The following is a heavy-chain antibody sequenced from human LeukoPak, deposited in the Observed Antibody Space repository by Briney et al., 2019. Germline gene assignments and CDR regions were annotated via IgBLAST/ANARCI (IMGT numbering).Heavy chain of an antibody. J-gene: IGHJ4*02. Sequence: SETLSLTCTVSGGSISSDSYFWGWIRQPPGKGLEWIGSIYYSGSTYYNPSLKSRVTMSVDTSKNQFSLKLSSVTAADTAVYYCARVTTVEGYFDYWGQGTLVTVSS. CDR2: IYYSGST. V-gene: IGHV4-39*07. D-gene: IGHD4-23*01. CDR1: GGSISSDSYF. CDR3: ARVTTVEGYFDY.